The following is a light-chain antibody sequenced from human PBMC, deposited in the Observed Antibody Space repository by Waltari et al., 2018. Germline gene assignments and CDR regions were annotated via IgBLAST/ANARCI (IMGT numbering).Light chain of an antibody. J-gene: IGLJ2*01. CDR3: SSYTSVNTR. V-gene: IGLV2-14*03. Sequence: QSALTQPASMSGSPGTSITISCTATSSAVEGFNFVSWYQQYPGKAPNLIIYDVANRPSGVSHRFSGSRSDNTASLTISGLQAEDEADYYCSSYTSVNTRFGGGTKLTVL. CDR1: SSAVEGFNF. CDR2: DVA.